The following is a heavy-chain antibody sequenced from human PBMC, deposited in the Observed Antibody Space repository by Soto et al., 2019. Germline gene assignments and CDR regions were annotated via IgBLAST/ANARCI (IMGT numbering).Heavy chain of an antibody. CDR2: SNAGNGNT. CDR1: GYTFTSYA. Sequence: ASVKVSCKAAGYTFTSYAMHWVRQPPGQRLEWMGWSNAGNGNTQYSQKFQGRVPITRDTSASTAYMELSRLRSEDTAVYYCASDFRYCSRASCYSHDNWFDPWGQGTLVNVSS. CDR3: ASDFRYCSRASCYSHDNWFDP. V-gene: IGHV1-3*01. D-gene: IGHD2-2*02. J-gene: IGHJ5*02.